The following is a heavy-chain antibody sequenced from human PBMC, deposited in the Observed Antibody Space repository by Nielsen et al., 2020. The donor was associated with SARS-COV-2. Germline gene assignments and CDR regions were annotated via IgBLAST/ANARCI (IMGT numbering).Heavy chain of an antibody. J-gene: IGHJ4*02. CDR1: GFTFSSYG. CDR3: AKDRRTTYFDY. CDR2: ISYDGSNK. Sequence: GESLKISCAASGFTFSSYGMHWVRQAPGKGLEWVAVISYDGSNKYYADSVKGRFTISRDNSKNTLYLQMNSLRAEDTAVYYCAKDRRTTYFDYWGQGTLVTVSS. D-gene: IGHD4-17*01. V-gene: IGHV3-30*18.